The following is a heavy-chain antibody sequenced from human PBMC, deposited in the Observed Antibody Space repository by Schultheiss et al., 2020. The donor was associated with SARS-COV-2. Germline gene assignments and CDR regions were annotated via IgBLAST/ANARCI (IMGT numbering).Heavy chain of an antibody. J-gene: IGHJ6*02. CDR3: ARGGHYYGSGSYYNPYYYGMDV. V-gene: IGHV4-39*07. CDR1: GGSISSSSYY. D-gene: IGHD3-10*01. CDR2: IYHSGST. Sequence: SETLSLTCTVSGGSISSSSYYWGWIRQPPGKGLEWIGSIYHSGSTNYNPSLKSRVTISVDTSKNQFSLKLSSVTAADTAVYYCARGGHYYGSGSYYNPYYYGMDVWGQGTTVTVSS.